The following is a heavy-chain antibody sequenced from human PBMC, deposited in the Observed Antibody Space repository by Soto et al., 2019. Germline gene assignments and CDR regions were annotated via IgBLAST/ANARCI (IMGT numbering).Heavy chain of an antibody. Sequence: SATASSSVLLDTLTVLSLKWALQDPEKGLEWMGGFDPEDGETIYAQKFQGRVTMTRDTSTSTVYMELSSLRSEDTAVYYCARDIPYRGGGCHDAFDIWGQGTMVTVSS. CDR2: FDPEDGET. CDR3: ARDIPYRGGGCHDAFDI. D-gene: IGHD2-21*02. J-gene: IGHJ3*02. V-gene: IGHV1-24*01. CDR1: LDTLTVLS.